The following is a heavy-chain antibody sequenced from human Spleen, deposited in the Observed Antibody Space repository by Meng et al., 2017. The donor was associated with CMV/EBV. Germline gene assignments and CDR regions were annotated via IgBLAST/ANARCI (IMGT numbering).Heavy chain of an antibody. Sequence: SETLSLTCTVSGASISSSSYFWDWIRQPPGKGLEWIGYIYYSGSTNYNPSLRGRVRISADTSKNHFSLELSSVTAADTAIYYCARDRAAIGDYYYAMDVWGQGTAVTVSS. CDR1: GASISSSSYF. D-gene: IGHD2-2*01. J-gene: IGHJ6*02. CDR2: IYYSGST. CDR3: ARDRAAIGDYYYAMDV. V-gene: IGHV4-61*03.